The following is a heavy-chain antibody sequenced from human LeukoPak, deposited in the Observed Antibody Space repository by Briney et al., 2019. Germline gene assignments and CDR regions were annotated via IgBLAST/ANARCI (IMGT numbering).Heavy chain of an antibody. CDR1: GGSISSSSYY. V-gene: IGHV4-39*01. CDR3: VRQEYSRKYFDY. J-gene: IGHJ4*02. D-gene: IGHD6-13*01. Sequence: SETLSLTCTVSGGSISSSSYYWGWIRQPPGKGLEWIGSIYYSGTTYYNPSLKSRVTMSVDTSRNQFSLKLSSVTAADTAVYYCVRQEYSRKYFDYWGQGTLVTVSS. CDR2: IYYSGTT.